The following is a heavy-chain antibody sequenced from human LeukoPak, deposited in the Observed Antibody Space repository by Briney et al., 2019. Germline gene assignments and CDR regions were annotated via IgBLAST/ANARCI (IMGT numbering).Heavy chain of an antibody. J-gene: IGHJ6*02. D-gene: IGHD7-27*01. V-gene: IGHV4-61*01. CDR3: ARDSSPGAWHYYYGMDV. CDR2: IYYSGNT. CDR1: GGSVSSGSYY. Sequence: TSETLSLTCTVSGGSVSSGSYYWSWIRQPPGKGLEWIGYIYYSGNTNYNPSLKSRVTISVDTSKNRFSLKLSSVTAADTAVYYCARDSSPGAWHYYYGMDVWGQGTTVTVSS.